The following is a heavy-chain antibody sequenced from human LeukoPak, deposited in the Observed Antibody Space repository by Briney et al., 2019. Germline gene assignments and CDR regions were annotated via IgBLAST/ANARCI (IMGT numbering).Heavy chain of an antibody. CDR1: GGTFSSYT. J-gene: IGHJ4*02. CDR2: IIPIFGTA. CDR3: ARDYSSGYYYAPFDY. Sequence: TVKISCKVSGGTFSSYTISWARQAPGQGLEWMGGIIPIFGTANYAQKFQGRVTITTDESTSTAYMELSSLRSEDTAVYYCARDYSSGYYYAPFDYWGQGTLVTVSS. V-gene: IGHV1-69*05. D-gene: IGHD3-22*01.